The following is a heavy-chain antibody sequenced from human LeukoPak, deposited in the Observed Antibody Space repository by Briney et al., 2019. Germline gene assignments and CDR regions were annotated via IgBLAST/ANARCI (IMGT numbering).Heavy chain of an antibody. D-gene: IGHD1-1*01. CDR1: YFGFSTLW. CDR2: RNPDGSEK. CDR3: ARGRWKMDY. J-gene: IGHJ4*02. V-gene: IGHV3-7*05. Sequence: PGGTLRLSCAASYFGFSTLWMSLIRQTPGRRRDWVAYRNPDGSEKDYVDSVKGRFTISRDNDKSSLFLQIDSLRAEDTAVYYCARGRWKMDYWGQGTLVTVSS.